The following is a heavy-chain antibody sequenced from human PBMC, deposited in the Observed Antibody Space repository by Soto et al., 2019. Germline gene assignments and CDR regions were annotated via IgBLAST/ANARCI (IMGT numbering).Heavy chain of an antibody. CDR3: AKARSCTSCYGGGIFDI. D-gene: IGHD2-2*01. CDR2: IYYAGST. Sequence: PSETLSLTCTVSGGSITSGACYWNWVRQHPTKGLEWIGYIYYAGSTYYNPSLKSRLTLSLDTSKSQFSLNLRSVTDADTAVYYCAKARSCTSCYGGGIFDIWGPGTMLTVSS. J-gene: IGHJ3*02. V-gene: IGHV4-31*03. CDR1: GGSITSGACY.